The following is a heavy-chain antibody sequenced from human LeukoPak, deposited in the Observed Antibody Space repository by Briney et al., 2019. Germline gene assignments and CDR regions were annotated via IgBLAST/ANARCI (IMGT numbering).Heavy chain of an antibody. J-gene: IGHJ4*02. V-gene: IGHV3-23*01. Sequence: GSLRLSCAASGFTFSSYAMSWVRQAPGKGLEWVSAISGSGGSTYYADSVKGRFTLSRDNSKNTLYLQMNSLRAEDTAVYYCASLITGTSHFDYWGQGTLVTVSS. D-gene: IGHD1-7*01. CDR3: ASLITGTSHFDY. CDR2: ISGSGGST. CDR1: GFTFSSYA.